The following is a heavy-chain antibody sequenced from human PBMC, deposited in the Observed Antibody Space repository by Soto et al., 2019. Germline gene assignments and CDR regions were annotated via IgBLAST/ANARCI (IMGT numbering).Heavy chain of an antibody. V-gene: IGHV4-30-4*01. J-gene: IGHJ6*02. CDR2: IYYSGST. CDR1: GGSISSGDYY. D-gene: IGHD3-9*01. Sequence: QVQLQESGPGLVKPSQTLSLTCTVSGGSISSGDYYWSWIRQPPGKGLEWIGYIYYSGSTYYNPSLKSRVTISADTSKNQFALRLSSVTAADTAVYYCARDVVRYLYGMDVWGQGTTVTVSS. CDR3: ARDVVRYLYGMDV.